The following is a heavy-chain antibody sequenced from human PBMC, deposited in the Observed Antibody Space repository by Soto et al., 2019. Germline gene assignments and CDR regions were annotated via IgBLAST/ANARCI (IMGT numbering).Heavy chain of an antibody. Sequence: QVQLQESGPGLVKPSETLSLTCTVSGGSISSYYWSWIRQPPGKGLEWIGYIYYSGSTNYNPSLKSRVTISVDTSKNQFSLKLSSVTAADTAVYYCARLGYCSSTSCYGAFDIWGQGTMVTVSS. CDR1: GGSISSYY. V-gene: IGHV4-59*01. D-gene: IGHD2-2*01. CDR2: IYYSGST. J-gene: IGHJ3*02. CDR3: ARLGYCSSTSCYGAFDI.